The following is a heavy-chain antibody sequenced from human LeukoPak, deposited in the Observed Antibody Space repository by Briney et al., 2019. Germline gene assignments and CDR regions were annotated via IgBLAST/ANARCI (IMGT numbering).Heavy chain of an antibody. CDR1: GFTFGSYA. D-gene: IGHD6-6*01. Sequence: GGSLRLSCAASGFTFGSYAMSWVRQAPGTGLEWVSATSGGGVSTYYADSVKGRFTISRDNSKNTLYLRMNSLRAEDTAVYYCAKARSSSSPFDYWGQGTLVTVSS. CDR2: TSGGGVST. J-gene: IGHJ4*02. V-gene: IGHV3-23*01. CDR3: AKARSSSSPFDY.